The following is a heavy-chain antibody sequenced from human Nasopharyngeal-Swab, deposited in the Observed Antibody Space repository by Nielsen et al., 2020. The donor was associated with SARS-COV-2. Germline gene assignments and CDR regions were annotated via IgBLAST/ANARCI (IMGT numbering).Heavy chain of an antibody. Sequence: GGSLRLSCAASGFTFSSYSMNWVRQAPGKGLAWVSSISSSSSYIYYADSVKGRFTISRDNAKNSLYLQMNSLRAEDTAVYYCARSGELRFLEWLNTRPDYWGQGTLVTVSS. CDR3: ARSGELRFLEWLNTRPDY. V-gene: IGHV3-21*01. D-gene: IGHD3-3*01. CDR2: ISSSSSYI. J-gene: IGHJ4*02. CDR1: GFTFSSYS.